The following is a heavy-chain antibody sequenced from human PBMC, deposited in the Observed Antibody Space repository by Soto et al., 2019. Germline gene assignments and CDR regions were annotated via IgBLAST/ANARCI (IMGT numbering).Heavy chain of an antibody. J-gene: IGHJ4*02. CDR1: GFTFSDYY. V-gene: IGHV3-11*01. Sequence: QVQLVESGGGLVQTSGSLRIACVASGFTFSDYYMSWVRQAPGKGLEWVSYISSSGNTIYYADSVKGRFTISRDNAKNSVSLHMNSLRAEDTALYFCAKMSSENYYDPVFSWGQGTLVTVSS. CDR3: AKMSSENYYDPVFS. D-gene: IGHD3-22*01. CDR2: ISSSGNTI.